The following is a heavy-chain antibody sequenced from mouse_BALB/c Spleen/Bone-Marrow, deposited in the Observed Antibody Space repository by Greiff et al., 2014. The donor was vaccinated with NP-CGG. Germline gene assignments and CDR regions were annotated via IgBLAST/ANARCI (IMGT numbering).Heavy chain of an antibody. CDR2: IWAGGST. J-gene: IGHJ4*01. D-gene: IGHD1-2*01. Sequence: VMLVESGPGLVAPSQRLSITCTVSGFSLTSYGVHWVRQPPGKGLEWLGVIWAGGSTNYNSALMSRLRISKDNSKSQVFLEMNSLQTDDTAMYYCARITTATGAMDYWGQGTSVTVSS. CDR1: GFSLTSYG. V-gene: IGHV2-9*02. CDR3: ARITTATGAMDY.